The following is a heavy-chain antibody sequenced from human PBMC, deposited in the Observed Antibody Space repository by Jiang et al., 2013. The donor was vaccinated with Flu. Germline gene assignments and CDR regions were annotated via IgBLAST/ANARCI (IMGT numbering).Heavy chain of an antibody. Sequence: TFTSYGISWVRQAPGQGLEWMGWISAYNGNTNYAQKLQGRVTMTTDTSTSTAYMELRSLRSDDTAVYYCARAPAGEAYCGGDCYWFLQIRNYYYYGMDVWGQGTTVTVSS. J-gene: IGHJ6*02. D-gene: IGHD2-21*02. CDR1: TFTSYG. CDR2: ISAYNGNT. V-gene: IGHV1-18*01. CDR3: ARAPAGEAYCGGDCYWFLQIRNYYYYGMDV.